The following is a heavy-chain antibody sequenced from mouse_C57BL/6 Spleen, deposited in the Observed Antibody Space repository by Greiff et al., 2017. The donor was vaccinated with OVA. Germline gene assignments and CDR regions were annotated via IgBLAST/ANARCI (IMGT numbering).Heavy chain of an antibody. J-gene: IGHJ4*01. CDR3: ARRSYDWDAMDY. CDR1: GYTFTSYW. D-gene: IGHD2-4*01. CDR2: IYPGSGST. V-gene: IGHV1-55*01. Sequence: QVQLQQPGAELVKPGASVKMSCKASGYTFTSYWITWVKQRPGQGLEWIGDIYPGSGSTNYNEKFKSKATLTVDTSSSTAYMQLSSLTSEDSAVYYCARRSYDWDAMDYWGQGTSVTVSS.